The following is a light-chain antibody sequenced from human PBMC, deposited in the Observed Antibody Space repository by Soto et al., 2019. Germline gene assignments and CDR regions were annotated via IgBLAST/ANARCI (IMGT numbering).Light chain of an antibody. CDR3: QQRSKWPLT. CDR1: QSVSSY. V-gene: IGKV3-11*01. CDR2: DAS. Sequence: EIVLTQSPATLSLSPGERATLSCRASQSVSSYLAWYRQKPGQAPRLLIYDASNRATGIPARFSGSGSGTDFTLTISILEPEDFAVYYCQQRSKWPLTFGGGTKVEI. J-gene: IGKJ4*01.